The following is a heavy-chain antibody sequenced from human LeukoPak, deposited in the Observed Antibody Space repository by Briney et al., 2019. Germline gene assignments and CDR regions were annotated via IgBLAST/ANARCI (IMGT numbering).Heavy chain of an antibody. J-gene: IGHJ1*01. V-gene: IGHV4-38-2*01. CDR1: GYSISSGYY. CDR2: IYHSGST. D-gene: IGHD3-22*01. CDR3: ARGPQYSSGYYEYFQH. Sequence: PSETLSLTCAVSGYSISSGYYWGWIRPPPGKGLEWIGSIYHSGSTYYNPSLKSRVTISVDTSKNQFSLKLSSVTAADTAVYYCARGPQYSSGYYEYFQHWGQGTLVTVSS.